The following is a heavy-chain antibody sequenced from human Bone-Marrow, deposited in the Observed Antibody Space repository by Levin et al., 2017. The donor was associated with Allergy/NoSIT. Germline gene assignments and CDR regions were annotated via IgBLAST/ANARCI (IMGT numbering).Heavy chain of an antibody. J-gene: IGHJ6*02. D-gene: IGHD2-2*01. V-gene: IGHV4-34*01. CDR2: INHSGST. Sequence: SETLSLTCAVYGGSFSGYYWSWIRQPPGKGLEWIGEINHSGSTNYNPSLKSRVTISVDTSKNQFSLKLSSVTAADTAVYYCARGIYEVVPADYYYYYGMDVWGQGTTVTVSS. CDR1: GGSFSGYY. CDR3: ARGIYEVVPADYYYYYGMDV.